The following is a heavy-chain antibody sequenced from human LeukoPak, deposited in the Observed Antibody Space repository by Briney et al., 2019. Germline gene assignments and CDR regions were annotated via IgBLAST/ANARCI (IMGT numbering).Heavy chain of an antibody. CDR3: ARSLWFGELPGHY. Sequence: ASVKVSCKASGYTFTSYYMHWVRQAPGQGLEWTGIINPSGGSTSYAQKFQGRVTMTRDASTSTVYMELSSLRSEDTAVYYCARSLWFGELPGHYWGQGTLVTVSS. D-gene: IGHD3-10*01. J-gene: IGHJ4*02. CDR2: INPSGGST. V-gene: IGHV1-46*01. CDR1: GYTFTSYY.